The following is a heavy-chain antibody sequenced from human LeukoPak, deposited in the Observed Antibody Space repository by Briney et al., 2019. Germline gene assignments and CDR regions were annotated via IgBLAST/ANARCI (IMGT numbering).Heavy chain of an antibody. CDR1: GSTFTGYY. Sequence: ASVKVSCKASGSTFTGYYMHWVRQAPGQGLEWMGRINPNSGGTNYAQKFQGRVTMTRDTSISTAYMELSRLRSDDTAVYYCARVGRCSSTSCYAGYDSSGYYYVNAFDIWGQGTMVTVSS. J-gene: IGHJ3*02. D-gene: IGHD2-2*01. CDR2: INPNSGGT. CDR3: ARVGRCSSTSCYAGYDSSGYYYVNAFDI. V-gene: IGHV1-2*06.